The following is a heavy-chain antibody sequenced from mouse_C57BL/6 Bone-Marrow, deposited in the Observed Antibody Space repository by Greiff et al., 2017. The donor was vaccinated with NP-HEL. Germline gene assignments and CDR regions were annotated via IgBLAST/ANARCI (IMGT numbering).Heavy chain of an antibody. CDR2: IYPGDGDT. CDR3: AGITTVVATLYAMDD. V-gene: IGHV1-82*01. D-gene: IGHD1-1*01. J-gene: IGHJ4*01. CDR1: GYAFSSSW. Sequence: VHVKQSGPELVKPGASVKISCTASGYAFSSSWMNWVKQRPGQGLEWIGRIYPGDGDTNYTGKFKGKATLTADKSSSTAYMQLSSLTSEDSAVYFCAGITTVVATLYAMDDWGQGTSVTVSS.